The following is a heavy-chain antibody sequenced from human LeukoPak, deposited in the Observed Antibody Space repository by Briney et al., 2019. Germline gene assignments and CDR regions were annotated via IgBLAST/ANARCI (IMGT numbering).Heavy chain of an antibody. CDR1: GGSISSSSYY. CDR2: MYFSGST. Sequence: SETLSLTCTVSGGSISSSSYYWGWIRQPPGKGLEWIGSMYFSGSTYYNPSLKSRVTISVDTSKNQFSLKLSSVTAADTAVYYCARAQSRLSWFDPWGQGTLVTVSS. J-gene: IGHJ5*02. V-gene: IGHV4-39*07. CDR3: ARAQSRLSWFDP.